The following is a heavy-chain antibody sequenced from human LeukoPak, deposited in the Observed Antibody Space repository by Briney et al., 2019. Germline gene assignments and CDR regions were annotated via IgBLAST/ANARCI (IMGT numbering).Heavy chain of an antibody. J-gene: IGHJ4*02. CDR3: AKLKGYYFDY. CDR2: ISYDGSNK. Sequence: GGSLRLSCAASGFSFGGYGMHWVRQAPGKGLEWLAVISYDGSNKYYADSVKGRFTISRDNSKNTLYLQMNSLRAEDTAVYYCAKLKGYYFDYWGQGTLVTVSS. V-gene: IGHV3-30*18. CDR1: GFSFGGYG.